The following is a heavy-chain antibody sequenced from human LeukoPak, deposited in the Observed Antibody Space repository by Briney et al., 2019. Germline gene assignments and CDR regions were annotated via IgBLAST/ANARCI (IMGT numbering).Heavy chain of an antibody. V-gene: IGHV1-18*01. Sequence: ASVKVSCKASGYTFTSYGISWVRQAPGQGLEWMGWISAYNGNTNYAQKLQGRVTMTTDTSTSTAYMELRSLRFDDTAVYYCARETAARSSYFYSYMDVWGKGTTVTVSS. D-gene: IGHD6-6*01. CDR1: GYTFTSYG. J-gene: IGHJ6*03. CDR3: ARETAARSSYFYSYMDV. CDR2: ISAYNGNT.